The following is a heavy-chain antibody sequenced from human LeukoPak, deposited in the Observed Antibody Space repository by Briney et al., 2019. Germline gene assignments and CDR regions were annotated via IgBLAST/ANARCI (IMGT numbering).Heavy chain of an antibody. V-gene: IGHV1-2*06. Sequence: ASVKVSCKASGYTFTGYYIHLVRQAPGQGLEWMGRINPSSGGANYAQKFKGTVTMTRHTSLNTDYMELTSLRSDDPAVYYCARDHLAGAGPRGWGQGTLVTVSS. CDR3: ARDHLAGAGPRG. CDR2: INPSSGGA. CDR1: GYTFTGYY. J-gene: IGHJ1*01. D-gene: IGHD6-13*01.